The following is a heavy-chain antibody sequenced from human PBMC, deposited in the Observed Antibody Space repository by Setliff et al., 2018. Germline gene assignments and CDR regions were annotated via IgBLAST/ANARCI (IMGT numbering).Heavy chain of an antibody. CDR2: ISGSGGST. V-gene: IGHV3-23*01. CDR1: GFTFSSYA. J-gene: IGHJ4*02. Sequence: GGSLRLSCAASGFTFSSYAMSWARQAPGKGLEWVSAISGSGGSTYYADSVKGRFTISRDNSKNTLYLQMNSLRAEDTAVYYCAKSPITMVRGGSDYWGQGTLVTVS. CDR3: AKSPITMVRGGSDY. D-gene: IGHD3-10*01.